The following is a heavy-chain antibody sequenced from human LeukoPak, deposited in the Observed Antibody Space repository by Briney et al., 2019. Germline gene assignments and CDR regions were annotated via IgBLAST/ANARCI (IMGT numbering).Heavy chain of an antibody. J-gene: IGHJ4*02. CDR2: INPNSGGT. CDR3: ARAVAAAASNDY. D-gene: IGHD6-13*01. CDR1: GGTFTGYY. Sequence: ASVKVSCKASGGTFTGYYMHWVRQAPGQGLEWMGWINPNSGGTNYAQKFQGRVTMTRDTSISTAYMELSRLRSDDTAVYYCARAVAAAASNDYWGQGTLVTVSS. V-gene: IGHV1-2*02.